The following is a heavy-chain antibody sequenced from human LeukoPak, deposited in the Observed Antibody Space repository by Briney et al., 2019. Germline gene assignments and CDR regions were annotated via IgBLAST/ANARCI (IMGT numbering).Heavy chain of an antibody. CDR2: ISGSGGRT. V-gene: IGHV3-23*01. J-gene: IGHJ4*02. CDR1: GFTPSSYE. CDR3: AKAPEYRAALLTGDY. D-gene: IGHD6-13*01. Sequence: TGRSLRLSCAASGFTPSSYEMNWVRPAPREGLEWVSAISGSGGRTYYADSVKGRFTISRATSKNTLYLQMNSLRAEETAVYYCAKAPEYRAALLTGDYWGQGTLVTVSS.